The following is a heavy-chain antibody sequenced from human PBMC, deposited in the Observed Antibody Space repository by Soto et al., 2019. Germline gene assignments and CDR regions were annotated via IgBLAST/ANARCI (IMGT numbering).Heavy chain of an antibody. D-gene: IGHD3-22*01. CDR3: ARDYYDSSGRPTIYY. Sequence: SETLSLTCAVYGGSFSGYYRSWVRQPPGKGLEWIGEINHSGSTNYNPSLKSRVTISVDTSKNQFSLKLSSVTAADTAVYYCARDYYDSSGRPTIYYWGQGTLVPVSS. CDR1: GGSFSGYY. J-gene: IGHJ4*02. CDR2: INHSGST. V-gene: IGHV4-34*01.